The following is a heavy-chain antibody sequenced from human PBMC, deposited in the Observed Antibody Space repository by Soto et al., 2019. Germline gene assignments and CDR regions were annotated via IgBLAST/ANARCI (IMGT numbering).Heavy chain of an antibody. CDR1: GGSISSYY. CDR2: IYYSGGT. Sequence: SETLSLTCTVSGGSISSYYWSWIRQPPGKGLEWIGYIYYSGGTNYNPSLKSRVTISVDTSKNQFSLKLSSVTAADTAVYYCARDYPDSSGYYYFDYWGQGTLVTVSS. V-gene: IGHV4-59*01. CDR3: ARDYPDSSGYYYFDY. J-gene: IGHJ4*02. D-gene: IGHD3-22*01.